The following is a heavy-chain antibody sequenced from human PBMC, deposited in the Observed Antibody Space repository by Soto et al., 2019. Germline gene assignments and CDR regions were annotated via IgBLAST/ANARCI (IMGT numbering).Heavy chain of an antibody. CDR3: ARDRSTYGGGGTGEVKENWFDP. V-gene: IGHV4-59*01. D-gene: IGHD2-8*01. CDR1: GGSISHYY. CDR2: AYYSGST. J-gene: IGHJ5*02. Sequence: TLSLTCTVSGGSISHYYWSWIRQSPGKGLEWIGYAYYSGSTDYNPSLKSRVTMSVDTSKNQVSLKLNSVTTADTAVYYCARDRSTYGGGGTGEVKENWFDPWGSGTLVTVSS.